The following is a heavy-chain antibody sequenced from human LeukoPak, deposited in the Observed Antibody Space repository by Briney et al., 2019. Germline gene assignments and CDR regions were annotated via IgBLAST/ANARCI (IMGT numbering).Heavy chain of an antibody. CDR1: GFTVSSNY. CDR3: AGSIAAAVNYGMDV. Sequence: PGGSLRLSCAASGFTVSSNYMSWVRQAPGKGLEWVSVIYSGGSTYYADSVKGRFTISRDNSKNTLYLQMNSLRAEDTAVYYCAGSIAAAVNYGMDVWGQGTTVTVSS. V-gene: IGHV3-53*01. D-gene: IGHD6-13*01. J-gene: IGHJ6*02. CDR2: IYSGGST.